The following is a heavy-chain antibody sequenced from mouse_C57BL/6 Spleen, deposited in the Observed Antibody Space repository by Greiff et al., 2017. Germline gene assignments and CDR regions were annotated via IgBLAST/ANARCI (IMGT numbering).Heavy chain of an antibody. CDR3: ARELTRGFAY. CDR1: GYTFTSYW. V-gene: IGHV1-52*01. CDR2: IDPSDSDT. Sequence: QVQLQQPGAELVRPGSSVKLSCKASGYTFTSYWMHWVKQRPIQGLEWIGNIDPSDSDTHYNQKFKDKATLTVDKSSSTAYMQLSSLTSEDSAVYYCARELTRGFAYWGQGTLVTVSA. J-gene: IGHJ3*01.